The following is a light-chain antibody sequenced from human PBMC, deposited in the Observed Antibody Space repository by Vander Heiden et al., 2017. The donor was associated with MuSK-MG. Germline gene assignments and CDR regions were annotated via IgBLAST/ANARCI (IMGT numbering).Light chain of an antibody. J-gene: IGLJ3*02. CDR3: QSYDSSLSGSV. Sequence: QSVLTQPPSVSGAPGQRVTISCTGSNSNIGAGYDVQWYQQLQGTAPKLLIYADTNRPSGVRDRFSGSKSGTSASLAITGLQAEDEADYYCQSYDSSLSGSVFGGGTKLTVL. V-gene: IGLV1-40*01. CDR2: ADT. CDR1: NSNIGAGYD.